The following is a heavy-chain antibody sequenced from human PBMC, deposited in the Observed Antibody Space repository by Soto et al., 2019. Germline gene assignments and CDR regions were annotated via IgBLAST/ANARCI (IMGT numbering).Heavy chain of an antibody. CDR2: IYYSGST. CDR1: GGSISSGDYH. D-gene: IGHD2-15*01. V-gene: IGHV4-30-4*01. Sequence: PSETLSLTCTVSGGSISSGDYHWSWIRQPPGKGLEWIGYIYYSGSTYYNPSLKSRVTISVDTSKNQFSLKLSSVTAADTAVYYCARATIVLFSADMASPEFDPRCQETPLTISS. J-gene: IGHJ5*02. CDR3: ARATIVLFSADMASPEFDP.